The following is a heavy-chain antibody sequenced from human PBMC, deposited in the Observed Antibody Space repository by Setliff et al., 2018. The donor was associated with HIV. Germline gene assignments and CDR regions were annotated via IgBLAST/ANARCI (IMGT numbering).Heavy chain of an antibody. CDR1: GGSISSYY. J-gene: IGHJ5*02. D-gene: IGHD2-15*01. V-gene: IGHV4-59*04. Sequence: SETLSLTCTVSGGSISSYYWSWIRQPPGKGLEWIGSFSYNGGRRYTPSLKSRVTISADMSKDQFSLNLNSVTAADTAVYYCVKHVDSDFSGDPDWFDPWGQGILVTVSS. CDR2: FSYNGGR. CDR3: VKHVDSDFSGDPDWFDP.